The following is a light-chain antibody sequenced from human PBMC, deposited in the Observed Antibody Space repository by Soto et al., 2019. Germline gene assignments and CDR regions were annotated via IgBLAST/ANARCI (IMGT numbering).Light chain of an antibody. Sequence: QSVLTQPPPVSAAPGQKVTISCSGSSSNIGNNYVSWYQQLPGTAPKLLIYENNKRPSGIPDRFSGSKSGTSATLGITGLQTGDEADYYCGTWDSSLSAGVFGGGTKVTVL. CDR2: ENN. V-gene: IGLV1-51*02. CDR3: GTWDSSLSAGV. J-gene: IGLJ3*02. CDR1: SSNIGNNY.